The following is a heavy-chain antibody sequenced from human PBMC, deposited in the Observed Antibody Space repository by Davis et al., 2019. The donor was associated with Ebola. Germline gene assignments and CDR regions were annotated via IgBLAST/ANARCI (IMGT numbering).Heavy chain of an antibody. V-gene: IGHV1-18*01. J-gene: IGHJ4*02. CDR3: ARDLRFLEWLHQETSFDY. CDR1: GGTFSSYA. D-gene: IGHD3-3*01. CDR2: ISAYNGNT. Sequence: ASVKVSCKASGGTFSSYAISWVRQAPGQGLEWMGWISAYNGNTNYAQKLQGRVTMTTDTSTSTAYMELRSLRSDDTAVYYCARDLRFLEWLHQETSFDYWGQGTLVTVSS.